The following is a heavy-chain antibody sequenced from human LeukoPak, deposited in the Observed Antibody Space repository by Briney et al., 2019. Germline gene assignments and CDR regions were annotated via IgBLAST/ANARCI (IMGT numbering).Heavy chain of an antibody. D-gene: IGHD3-9*01. J-gene: IGHJ4*02. V-gene: IGHV1-2*06. CDR1: GYTFTGYY. CDR2: INPNSGGT. Sequence: GASVKVSCKASGYTFTGYYMHWVRQAPGRGLEWMGRINPNSGGTNYAQKFQGRVTMTRDTSISTAYMELSRLRSDDTAMYYCARERARYFDRLPQPLHYWGQGTLVTVSS. CDR3: ARERARYFDRLPQPLHY.